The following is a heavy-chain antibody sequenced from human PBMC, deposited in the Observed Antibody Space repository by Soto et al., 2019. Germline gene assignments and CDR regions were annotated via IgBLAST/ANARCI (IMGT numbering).Heavy chain of an antibody. CDR2: MNPNSGNT. Sequence: ASVQVSCKASGYTFTSYDINWVRQATGQGLEWMGWMNPNSGNTGYAQKFQGRVTMTRNTSISTAYMELSSLRSEDTAVYYCARGKGSGWDYYYYGMDVWGQGTTVTVSS. CDR3: ARGKGSGWDYYYYGMDV. D-gene: IGHD6-19*01. J-gene: IGHJ6*02. CDR1: GYTFTSYD. V-gene: IGHV1-8*01.